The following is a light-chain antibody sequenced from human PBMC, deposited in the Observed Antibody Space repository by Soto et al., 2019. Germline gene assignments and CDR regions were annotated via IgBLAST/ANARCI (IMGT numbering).Light chain of an antibody. CDR3: QQRSNWPRT. J-gene: IGKJ1*01. CDR1: QSVSSY. V-gene: IGKV3-11*01. CDR2: DAS. Sequence: EIVLTQSPATLSLSPGERATLSCRASQSVSSYLAWYQHKPGQAPRLLIYDASNRATGIPGRFSGSGSGTDFALTISGLEPEDFAAYYCQQRSNWPRTFGQGTKVEMK.